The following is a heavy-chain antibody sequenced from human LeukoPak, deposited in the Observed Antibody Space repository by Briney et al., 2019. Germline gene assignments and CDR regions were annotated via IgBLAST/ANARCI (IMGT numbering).Heavy chain of an antibody. V-gene: IGHV1-46*01. J-gene: IGHJ4*02. Sequence: ASVKVSCKASGGTFSSYAISWVRQAPGQGLEWMGIINPSGGSTSYAQKFQGRVTMTRDTSTSTVYMELSSLRSEDTAVYYCARVQWLVLFDYWGQGTLVTVSS. D-gene: IGHD6-19*01. CDR2: INPSGGST. CDR1: GGTFSSYA. CDR3: ARVQWLVLFDY.